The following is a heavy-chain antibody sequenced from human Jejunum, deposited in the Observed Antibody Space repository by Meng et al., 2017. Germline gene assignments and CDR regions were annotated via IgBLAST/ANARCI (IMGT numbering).Heavy chain of an antibody. CDR3: TTWYGEY. CDR2: TYYRSEWQN. CDR1: GDSVSSNRAL. D-gene: IGHD3-10*01. J-gene: IGHJ4*02. Sequence: QFQLQLSGPGLVKPSQTLSLTCAISGDSVSSNRALWHWVRQSPSRGLEWLGQTYYRSEWQNHYGVSVKSRIAINADTSRNQFSLNLNSVTPEDTAVYYCTTWYGEYWGQGTLVTVSS. V-gene: IGHV6-1*01.